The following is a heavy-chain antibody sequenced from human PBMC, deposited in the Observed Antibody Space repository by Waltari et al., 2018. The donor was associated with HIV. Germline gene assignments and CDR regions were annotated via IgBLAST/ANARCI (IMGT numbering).Heavy chain of an antibody. CDR2: FWSDGAEI. D-gene: IGHD6-6*01. CDR1: GFPFRSCA. Sequence: QVQLVESGGGVVQPGTSLTLSCSVSGFPFRSCAIHWVRQSPGKRLEWLAVFWSDGAEISYADSVKGRFTISKDSSQKTLYLHLTSLRAEDTALYYCARGYSSSRWIPLYHWGRGTLVTVSS. V-gene: IGHV3-33*01. CDR3: ARGYSSSRWIPLYH. J-gene: IGHJ4*02.